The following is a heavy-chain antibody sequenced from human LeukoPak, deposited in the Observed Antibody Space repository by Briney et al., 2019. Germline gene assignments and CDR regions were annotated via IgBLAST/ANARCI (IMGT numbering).Heavy chain of an antibody. CDR2: IWYDATNK. D-gene: IGHD3-22*01. J-gene: IGHJ6*02. CDR1: GFTFSRHG. V-gene: IGHV3-33*01. Sequence: GQSLRPSCSASGFTFSRHGMHWVRQAPGKGLEWVAVIWYDATNKYYADSVKGGFTVSRHNSKTTMFLQMNTLRAEDTAVYYCARGSGLVVRGDAMDVWGQGTTVTVFS. CDR3: ARGSGLVVRGDAMDV.